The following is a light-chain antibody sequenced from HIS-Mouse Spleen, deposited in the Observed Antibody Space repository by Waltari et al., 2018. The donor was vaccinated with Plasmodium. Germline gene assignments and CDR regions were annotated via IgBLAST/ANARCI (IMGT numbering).Light chain of an antibody. J-gene: IGKJ3*01. V-gene: IGKV3-15*01. CDR1: QRVSSY. CDR2: DAS. Sequence: EIVLTQSPATLSLSPGERATLSCRASQRVSSYLAWYQQQPGQAPRLLIYDASNRATGIPARFSGSGSGTEFTLTISSLQSEDFAVYYCQQYNNWSFTFGPGTKVDIK. CDR3: QQYNNWSFT.